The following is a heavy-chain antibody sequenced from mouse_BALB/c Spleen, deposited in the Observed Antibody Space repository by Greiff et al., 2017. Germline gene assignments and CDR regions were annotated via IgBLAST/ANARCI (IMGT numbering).Heavy chain of an antibody. CDR2: IWWNDNK. J-gene: IGHJ2*01. CDR1: GFSLSTYGIG. Sequence: QVTLKVSGPGILQPSQTLSLTCSFSGFSLSTYGIGVGWIRQPSGKGLEWLAHIWWNDNKYYNTALKSRLTISKDTSNNQVFLKIASVDTADTATYYCARIEGIYGNYNYFDYWGQGTTLTVSS. V-gene: IGHV8-11*01. D-gene: IGHD2-1*01. CDR3: ARIEGIYGNYNYFDY.